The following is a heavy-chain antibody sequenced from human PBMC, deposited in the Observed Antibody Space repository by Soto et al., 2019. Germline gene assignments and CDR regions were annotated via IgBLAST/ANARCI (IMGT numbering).Heavy chain of an antibody. Sequence: EVQLVESGGGLVQPGGSLRLSCAASGFTFSSYSMNWVRQAPGKGLEWVSYISSSSSTIYYADSVKGRFTISRDNAKNSLYLQMNSLRDEATAVYYCARDPVFYDYVWGSYRTLDYWGQGTLVTVSS. D-gene: IGHD3-16*02. CDR1: GFTFSSYS. CDR3: ARDPVFYDYVWGSYRTLDY. J-gene: IGHJ4*02. CDR2: ISSSSSTI. V-gene: IGHV3-48*02.